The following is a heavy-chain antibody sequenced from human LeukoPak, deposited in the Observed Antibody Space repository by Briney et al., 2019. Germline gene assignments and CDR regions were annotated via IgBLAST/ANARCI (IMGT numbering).Heavy chain of an antibody. J-gene: IGHJ4*02. CDR3: ARGGDYGDYVGY. D-gene: IGHD4-17*01. Sequence: GGSLRLSCAASGFTVSSNYMSWVRQAPGKGLEWVSVIYSDGRTYYGDSVKGRFTISRDNSKNMLYLQMNSLRAEDTAVYYCARGGDYGDYVGYWGQGTLVTVSS. V-gene: IGHV3-53*01. CDR1: GFTVSSNY. CDR2: IYSDGRT.